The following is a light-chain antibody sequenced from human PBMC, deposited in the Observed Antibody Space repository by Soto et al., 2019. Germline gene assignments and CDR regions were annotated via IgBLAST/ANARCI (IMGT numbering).Light chain of an antibody. Sequence: QSVLTQPASVSGSPGQSITISCTGTSSDVGVYNYVSWYQQHPGKVPKLMIYDVSNRPSGVSNRFSGSKSGNTASLTISGLQAEDEADYYCSSYTSSSTPYVFETGTKVTVL. CDR1: SSDVGVYNY. CDR2: DVS. V-gene: IGLV2-14*01. J-gene: IGLJ1*01. CDR3: SSYTSSSTPYV.